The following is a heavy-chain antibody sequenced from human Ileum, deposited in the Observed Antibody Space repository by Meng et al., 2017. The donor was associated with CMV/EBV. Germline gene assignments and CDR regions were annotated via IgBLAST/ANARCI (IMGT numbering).Heavy chain of an antibody. CDR2: ISGSGAST. J-gene: IGHJ6*02. Sequence: GESLKISCAASGFTFSSYAMSWVRQAPGKGLEWVSAISGSGASTYYADSVKGRFTISRDNSKNTLYLQMNSLRAEDTAVFYCSKGWRNGMDVWGQGTKVTVSS. D-gene: IGHD3-3*01. CDR1: GFTFSSYA. CDR3: SKGWRNGMDV. V-gene: IGHV3-23*01.